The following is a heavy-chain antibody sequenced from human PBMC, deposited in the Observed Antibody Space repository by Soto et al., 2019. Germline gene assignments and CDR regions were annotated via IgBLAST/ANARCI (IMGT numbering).Heavy chain of an antibody. CDR1: GFTFSSYV. CDR3: AKEADISGYYPDY. CDR2: ISGSGGSE. J-gene: IGHJ4*02. Sequence: LRLSCAASGFTFSSYVMSWVRQAPGKGLEWVSSISGSGGSEHYADSVKGRFIISRDNSKNTLHLQVNSLRGEDTAVYYCAKEADISGYYPDYWGQGTQVTVSS. V-gene: IGHV3-23*01. D-gene: IGHD3-22*01.